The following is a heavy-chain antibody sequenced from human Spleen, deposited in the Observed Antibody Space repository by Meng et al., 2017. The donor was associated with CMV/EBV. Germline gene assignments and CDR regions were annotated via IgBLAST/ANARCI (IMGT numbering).Heavy chain of an antibody. CDR2: IYYSGST. V-gene: IGHV4-39*07. Sequence: SETLSLTCTVSGGSISSSSYYWGWIRQPPGKGLEWIGSIYYSGSTYYNPSLKSRVTISVDTSKNQFSLKLSSVTAADTAVYYCARAAWGGFDPWGQGTLVTVSS. CDR3: ARAAWGGFDP. D-gene: IGHD3-16*01. J-gene: IGHJ5*02. CDR1: GGSISSSSYY.